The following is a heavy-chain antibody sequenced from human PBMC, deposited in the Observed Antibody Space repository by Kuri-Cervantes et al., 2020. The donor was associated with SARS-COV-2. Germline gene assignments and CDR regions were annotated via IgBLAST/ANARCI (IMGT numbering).Heavy chain of an antibody. CDR3: ARSTPFRRLMAISQGGAFDI. D-gene: IGHD2-8*01. J-gene: IGHJ3*02. Sequence: ASANHSSKASAGTVTHSYMHLGRESAGQGLEWMGWIKPNSGGTNYAQKFQGWVTMTRDTSISTVYMELSRLRSEDTAVYYCARSTPFRRLMAISQGGAFDIWGQGTMVTVSS. CDR1: AGTVTHSY. CDR2: IKPNSGGT. V-gene: IGHV1-2*04.